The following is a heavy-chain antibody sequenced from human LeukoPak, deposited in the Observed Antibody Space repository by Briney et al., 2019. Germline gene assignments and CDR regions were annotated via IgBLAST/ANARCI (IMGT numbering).Heavy chain of an antibody. CDR2: IRQDGSVQ. CDR1: GFTFRSYW. D-gene: IGHD2/OR15-2a*01. CDR3: LVTPRSRGFGY. J-gene: IGHJ4*02. Sequence: GGSLRLSCAASGFTFRSYWMSWVRQAPGKGLEGVANIRQDGSVQNYVDSVKGRFTISRDNPKNSVYLQMSSLRAEDTAVYYCLVTPRSRGFGYWGQGTLVTVSS. V-gene: IGHV3-7*01.